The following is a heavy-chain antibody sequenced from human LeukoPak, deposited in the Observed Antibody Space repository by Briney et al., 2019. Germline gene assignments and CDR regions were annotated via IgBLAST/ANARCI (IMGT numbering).Heavy chain of an antibody. D-gene: IGHD3-10*01. J-gene: IGHJ5*02. CDR1: GGTFSSYA. CDR3: ARDLGIWSGELLHNWFDP. Sequence: SVKVSCKASGGTFSSYAISWVRQAPGQGLEWMGGIIPIFGTANYAQKLQGRVTITADKSTSTAYMELSSLRSEDTAVYYCARDLGIWSGELLHNWFDPWGQGTLVTVSS. CDR2: IIPIFGTA. V-gene: IGHV1-69*06.